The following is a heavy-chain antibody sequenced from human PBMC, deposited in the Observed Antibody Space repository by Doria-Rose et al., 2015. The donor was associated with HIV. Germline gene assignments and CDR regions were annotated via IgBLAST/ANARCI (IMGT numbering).Heavy chain of an antibody. V-gene: IGHV2-26*01. CDR3: ARIKSSRWYHKYYFDF. CDR2: IFSDDER. J-gene: IGHJ4*02. Sequence: SGPVLVKPTETLTLTCTVSGVSLSSPGVGVSWIRQTPGKALEWLANIFSDDERSYKTSLKSRLTISRGTSKSQVVLTMTDMDPVDTATYYCARIKSSRWYHKYYFDFWGQGTLVIVSA. D-gene: IGHD6-13*01. CDR1: GVSLSSPGVG.